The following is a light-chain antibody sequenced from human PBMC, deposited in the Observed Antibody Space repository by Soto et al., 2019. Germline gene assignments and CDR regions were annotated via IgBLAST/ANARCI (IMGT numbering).Light chain of an antibody. Sequence: EILFTQSPATLSLSPGERATLSCRASQSVSSYLAWYQQKPGQAPRLLISDAFNRATGIPARFSGSGSGTDFTLTISRLEPEDFAVYFCQQRSNWPITFGQGTRLEIK. J-gene: IGKJ5*01. V-gene: IGKV3-11*01. CDR3: QQRSNWPIT. CDR1: QSVSSY. CDR2: DAF.